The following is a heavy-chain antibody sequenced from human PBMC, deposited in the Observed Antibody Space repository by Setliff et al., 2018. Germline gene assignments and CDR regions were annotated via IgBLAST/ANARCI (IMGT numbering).Heavy chain of an antibody. Sequence: SETLSLTCTVSGGSISSYYWSWIRQPPGKGLESIGYIQNSGGINYNPSLKSRVTISVDTSTNQFSLKLTSVTAADTAVYYCARLSWNGLRYFGLDVWGQGTTVTVSS. CDR1: GGSISSYY. J-gene: IGHJ6*02. V-gene: IGHV4-59*01. D-gene: IGHD3-3*01. CDR3: ARLSWNGLRYFGLDV. CDR2: IQNSGGI.